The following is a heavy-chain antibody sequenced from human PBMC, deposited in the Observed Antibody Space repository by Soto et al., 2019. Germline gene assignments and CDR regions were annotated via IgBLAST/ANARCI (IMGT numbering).Heavy chain of an antibody. D-gene: IGHD6-13*01. Sequence: GGSLRLSCVGSGFAFSFYAMTWVRQAPGKGLEWVSGIGGTGARTHYADSVKARFTISRDNSKNTPYLQMNSLRAEDTAVYYCTSTYSSNWYAGNWGQGTLVTVSS. J-gene: IGHJ4*02. V-gene: IGHV3-23*01. CDR1: GFAFSFYA. CDR2: IGGTGART. CDR3: TSTYSSNWYAGN.